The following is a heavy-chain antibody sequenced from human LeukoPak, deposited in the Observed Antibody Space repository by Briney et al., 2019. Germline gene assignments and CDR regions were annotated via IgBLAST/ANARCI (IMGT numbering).Heavy chain of an antibody. CDR1: IFTFCRYW. D-gene: IGHD5-12*01. CDR2: IKQDGSEK. Sequence: GGSLRLSCAASIFTFCRYWVIWVRQAPGKGLEWVANIKQDGSEKYYVDSVKGRFTISRDNAKNSLYLQMNSLRAEDTDVYYCAREDIVATIFDYWGQGTLVTVSS. J-gene: IGHJ4*02. CDR3: AREDIVATIFDY. V-gene: IGHV3-7*01.